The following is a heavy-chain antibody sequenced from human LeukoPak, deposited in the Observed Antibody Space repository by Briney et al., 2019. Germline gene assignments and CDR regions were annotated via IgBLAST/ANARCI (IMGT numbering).Heavy chain of an antibody. V-gene: IGHV1-8*03. Sequence: GASVKVSCKASGYTFTSYDINWVRQATGQGLEWMGWMNPNSGNTGYAQKFQGRVTITRNTSISTAYMELSSLRSEDTAVYYCARGLRVTMVRGVTKPKLYYYYLDVWGKGTTVTVSS. CDR1: GYTFTSYD. CDR2: MNPNSGNT. D-gene: IGHD3-10*01. J-gene: IGHJ6*03. CDR3: ARGLRVTMVRGVTKPKLYYYYLDV.